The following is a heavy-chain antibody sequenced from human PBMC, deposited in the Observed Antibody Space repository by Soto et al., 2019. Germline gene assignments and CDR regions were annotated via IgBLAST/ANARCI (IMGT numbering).Heavy chain of an antibody. J-gene: IGHJ5*02. D-gene: IGHD6-13*01. Sequence: QVQLVQSGAEVKKPGASVKISCKASGYTFTRYTMNWVRQAPGQRLEWMGWINPDNGNTKSSQKFQDRVIITRDSSVSTAYGGLGGQRSEDTAVYCGARGIAAGQLDPWGQGTLVTVSS. CDR1: GYTFTRYT. V-gene: IGHV1-3*01. CDR3: ARGIAAGQLDP. CDR2: INPDNGNT.